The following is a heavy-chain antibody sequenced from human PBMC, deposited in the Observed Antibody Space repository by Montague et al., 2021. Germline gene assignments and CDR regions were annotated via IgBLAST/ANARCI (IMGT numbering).Heavy chain of an antibody. Sequence: SETLSLTCTVSGGSISSFYWSWIRQPPEKGLELIAYIYYSGSAGGTTNYNPSLKSRVTISVDSSKYQLSLQLTSVTTADTAVYYCARGRGNSYVSFDSWGQGTLISVSS. J-gene: IGHJ4*02. CDR3: ARGRGNSYVSFDS. D-gene: IGHD5-18*01. CDR2: IYYSGSAGGTT. V-gene: IGHV4-59*13. CDR1: GGSISSFY.